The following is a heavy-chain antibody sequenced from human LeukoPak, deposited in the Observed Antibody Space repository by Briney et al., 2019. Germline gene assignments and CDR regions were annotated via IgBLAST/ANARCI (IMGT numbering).Heavy chain of an antibody. CDR2: INHSGST. CDR3: ARHPFVYGSGRGFDP. J-gene: IGHJ5*02. CDR1: GGSFSGYY. D-gene: IGHD3-10*01. V-gene: IGHV4-34*01. Sequence: SETLSLTCTVSGGSFSGYYWSWIRQPPGKGLERIGQINHSGSTNYNPSLKSRVTISVDTAKNQFSLKLSSVTAADTAVYYCARHPFVYGSGRGFDPWGQGTLVTVSS.